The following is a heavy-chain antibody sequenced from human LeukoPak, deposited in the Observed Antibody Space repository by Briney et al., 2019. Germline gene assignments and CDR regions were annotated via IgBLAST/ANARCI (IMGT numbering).Heavy chain of an antibody. CDR2: VGISSGNT. D-gene: IGHD5-12*01. J-gene: IGHJ4*02. CDR1: GFTFIDYS. CDR3: ARDHRYAFDN. Sequence: GGSLRPSCAASGFTFIDYSMNWVRQAPGKGLEWISYVGISSGNTKYADSVKGRFTTSGDSAKNSVFLQMNSLRVEDTAVYYCARDHRYAFDNWGQGTLVTVSS. V-gene: IGHV3-48*04.